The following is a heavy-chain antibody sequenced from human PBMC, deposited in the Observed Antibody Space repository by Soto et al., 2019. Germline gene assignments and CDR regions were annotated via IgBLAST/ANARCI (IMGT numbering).Heavy chain of an antibody. CDR1: GFTFDDYA. D-gene: IGHD2-15*01. V-gene: IGHV3-9*01. CDR3: AKDMKYCSGGSCYYYYMDV. Sequence: EVQLVESGGGLVQPGRSLRLSCAASGFTFDDYAMHWVRQAPGKGLEWVSGISWNSGSIGYADSVKGRFTISRDNAKNSLYLQMTSLRAEDTALYYCAKDMKYCSGGSCYYYYMDVWGKGTTVTVSS. J-gene: IGHJ6*03. CDR2: ISWNSGSI.